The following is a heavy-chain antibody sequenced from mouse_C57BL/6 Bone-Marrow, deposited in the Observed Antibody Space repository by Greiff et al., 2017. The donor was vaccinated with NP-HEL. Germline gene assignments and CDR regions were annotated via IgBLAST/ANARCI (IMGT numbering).Heavy chain of an antibody. V-gene: IGHV5-4*03. Sequence: EVMLVESGGGLVKPGGSLKLSCAASGFTFSSYAMSWVRQTPEKRLEWVATISDGGSYTYYPDNVKGRFTISRDNAKNNLYLQMSHLKSEDTAMYYCARAITTVPSFAYWGQGTLGTVSA. CDR1: GFTFSSYA. D-gene: IGHD1-1*01. CDR2: ISDGGSYT. CDR3: ARAITTVPSFAY. J-gene: IGHJ3*01.